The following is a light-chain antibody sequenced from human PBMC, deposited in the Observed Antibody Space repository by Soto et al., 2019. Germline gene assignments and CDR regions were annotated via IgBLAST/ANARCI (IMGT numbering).Light chain of an antibody. CDR2: DVG. V-gene: IGLV2-14*03. CDR1: NSDVGAYSY. CDR3: CSYAGSSTYV. Sequence: QSALTQPASVSGSPGQSITISCTGTNSDVGAYSYVSWYQQYPGKAPKLLIYDVGARPSGISDRFSGSKSGNTASLTISILQAEDEADYYCCSYAGSSTYVFGTGTKVTV. J-gene: IGLJ1*01.